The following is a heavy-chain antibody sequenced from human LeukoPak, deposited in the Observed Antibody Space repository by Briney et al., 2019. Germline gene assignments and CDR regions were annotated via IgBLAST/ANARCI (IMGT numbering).Heavy chain of an antibody. D-gene: IGHD3-9*01. V-gene: IGHV1-2*03. CDR1: GYTFTGYY. CDR2: INPNSGGT. J-gene: IGHJ4*02. Sequence: LVASVKVSCKASGYTFTGYYMHWVRQAPGQGLEWMGWINPNSGGTNYAQKFQGRVTMTRDTSISTAYMELNRLTSDDTAVYYCARDYDILTGYFSPPDYWGQGTLVTVSS. CDR3: ARDYDILTGYFSPPDY.